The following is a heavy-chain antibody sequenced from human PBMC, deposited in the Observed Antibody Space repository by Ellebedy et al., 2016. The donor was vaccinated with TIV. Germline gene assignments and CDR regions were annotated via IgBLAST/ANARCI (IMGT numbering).Heavy chain of an antibody. Sequence: SETLSLTCAVYGGSFSGYYWSWIRQPPGKGLEWIGEINHSGSTNYNPSLKSRVTISVDTSKNQFSLKLSSVTAADTAVYYCARRGSSWSKAFDIWGQGTMVTVSS. CDR1: GGSFSGYY. CDR3: ARRGSSWSKAFDI. CDR2: INHSGST. D-gene: IGHD6-13*01. V-gene: IGHV4-34*01. J-gene: IGHJ3*02.